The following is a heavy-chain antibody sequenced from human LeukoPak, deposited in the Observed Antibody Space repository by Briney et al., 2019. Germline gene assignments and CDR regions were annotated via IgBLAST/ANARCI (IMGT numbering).Heavy chain of an antibody. CDR3: AKQVDVAGTSPFDY. Sequence: GGSLRLSCAASGFTVSSNYMSWVRQAPGKGLEWVSVIYSGGSTYYADSVKGRFTISRDNSKNTLYLQMNSLRAEDTAVYYCAKQVDVAGTSPFDYWGQGTLVTVSS. J-gene: IGHJ4*02. CDR1: GFTVSSNY. V-gene: IGHV3-53*01. D-gene: IGHD6-19*01. CDR2: IYSGGST.